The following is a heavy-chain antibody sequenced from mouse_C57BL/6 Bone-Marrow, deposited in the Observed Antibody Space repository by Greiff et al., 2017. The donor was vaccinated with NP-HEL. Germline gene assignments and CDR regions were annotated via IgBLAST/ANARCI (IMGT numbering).Heavy chain of an antibody. J-gene: IGHJ4*01. V-gene: IGHV1-74*01. CDR2: INPSNSAT. Sequence: QVQLQQPGAELVKPGASVKLSCKASGYTFTSYWMHWVKQRPGQGLEWIGRINPSNSATNYNQKFKGKATLTVDKSSSTAYMQLSSLTSEDSAVDYCAMAPGNYVYAMDYWGQGTSLTVSS. D-gene: IGHD1-1*02. CDR1: GYTFTSYW. CDR3: AMAPGNYVYAMDY.